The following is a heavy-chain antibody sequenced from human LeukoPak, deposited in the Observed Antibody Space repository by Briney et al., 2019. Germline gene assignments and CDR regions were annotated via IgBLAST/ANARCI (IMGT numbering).Heavy chain of an antibody. J-gene: IGHJ3*02. D-gene: IGHD3-22*01. CDR1: GGSISSGDYY. CDR2: IYYNGST. CDR3: ARASLSSSGTDAFDI. Sequence: SETLSLTCTVSGGSISSGDYYWSWIRQPPGKGLEWIGYIYYNGSTYYNPSLKSRVTISVDTSKNQFSLKLSSVTAADTAVYYCARASLSSSGTDAFDIWGQGTMVTVSS. V-gene: IGHV4-30-4*02.